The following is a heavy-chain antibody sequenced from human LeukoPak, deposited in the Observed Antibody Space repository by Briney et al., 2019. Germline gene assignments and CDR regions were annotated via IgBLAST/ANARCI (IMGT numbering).Heavy chain of an antibody. V-gene: IGHV1-46*01. J-gene: IGHJ4*02. CDR3: AREGAAEAKNFDY. Sequence: ASVKVSCKASGYTFTNYYIHWMRQAPGQGLEWVGIINLNAVTTRYAQRFQGRITVTRDTSTSTVYMELSSLRSEDTAVYFCAREGAAEAKNFDYWGQGTLVIVSS. D-gene: IGHD6-25*01. CDR2: INLNAVTT. CDR1: GYTFTNYY.